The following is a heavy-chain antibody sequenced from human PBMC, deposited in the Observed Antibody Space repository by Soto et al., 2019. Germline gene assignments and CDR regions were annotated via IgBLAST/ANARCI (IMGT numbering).Heavy chain of an antibody. Sequence: EVQLVESGGGLVQPGGSLRLSCAASGFTFSSYWMSWVRQAPGKGLEWVANIKQDGSEKYYVDSVKGRFTISRDNAKNSLYLQMNSLRAEDTAVYYCAREGLKYSSGWIDCWGQGTLVTVSS. CDR3: AREGLKYSSGWIDC. D-gene: IGHD6-19*01. V-gene: IGHV3-7*03. J-gene: IGHJ5*01. CDR1: GFTFSSYW. CDR2: IKQDGSEK.